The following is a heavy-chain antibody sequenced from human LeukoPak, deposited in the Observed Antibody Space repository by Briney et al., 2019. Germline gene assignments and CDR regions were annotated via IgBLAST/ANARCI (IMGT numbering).Heavy chain of an antibody. D-gene: IGHD5-18*01. Sequence: SETLSLTCTVSGGSIRSSYYYWGWIRQPPGKGLEWIGSIYDSGSTYYNPSLKSRVTISVDTSKNQFSLQLNSVTPEDTAVYYCARERVQLWSGIGVGYNWFDPWGQGTLVTVSS. V-gene: IGHV4-39*02. CDR2: IYDSGST. CDR3: ARERVQLWSGIGVGYNWFDP. J-gene: IGHJ5*02. CDR1: GGSIRSSYYY.